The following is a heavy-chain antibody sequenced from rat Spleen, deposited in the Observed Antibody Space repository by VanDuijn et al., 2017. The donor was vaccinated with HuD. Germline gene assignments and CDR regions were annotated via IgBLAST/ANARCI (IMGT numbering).Heavy chain of an antibody. V-gene: IGHV5-17*01. CDR2: IIYDGSST. CDR3: ARRTRVSHWYFDF. J-gene: IGHJ1*01. CDR1: GFTLSDYA. Sequence: EVQLVESGGGLVQPGRSLKLSCAASGFTLSDYAMAWVRQAPKKGLEWVATIIYDGSSTYYRDSVKGRFTISRDNAKSTLYLQMDSLRSEDTATYYCARRTRVSHWYFDFWGPGTMVTVSS. D-gene: IGHD1-4*01.